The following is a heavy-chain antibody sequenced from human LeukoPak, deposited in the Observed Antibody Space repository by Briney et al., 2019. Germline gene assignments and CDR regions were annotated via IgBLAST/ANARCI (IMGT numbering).Heavy chain of an antibody. CDR1: GFTFTGYY. CDR3: ARDPQYSSSWYAYFDY. Sequence: GASVKVSCKASGFTFTGYYMHWVRQAPGQGLEWMGWINPNSGGTNYAQKFQGRVTMTRDTSISTAYMELSRLRSDDTAVYYCARDPQYSSSWYAYFDYWGQGTLVTVSS. J-gene: IGHJ4*02. V-gene: IGHV1-2*02. CDR2: INPNSGGT. D-gene: IGHD6-13*01.